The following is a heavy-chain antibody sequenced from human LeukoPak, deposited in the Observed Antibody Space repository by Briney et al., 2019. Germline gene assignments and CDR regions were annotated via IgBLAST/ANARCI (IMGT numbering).Heavy chain of an antibody. D-gene: IGHD3-22*01. CDR3: ARVYDTSGYYGGDFDY. J-gene: IGHJ4*02. CDR1: GFTFDDFA. Sequence: GGSLRLSCAASGFTFDDFAMHWVRQTPGKGLQWVSLISGDGGTTYYADSVKGRFTISRDNAKNSLYLQMNSLRAEDTAVYYCARVYDTSGYYGGDFDYWGQGTLVTVSS. CDR2: ISGDGGTT. V-gene: IGHV3-43*02.